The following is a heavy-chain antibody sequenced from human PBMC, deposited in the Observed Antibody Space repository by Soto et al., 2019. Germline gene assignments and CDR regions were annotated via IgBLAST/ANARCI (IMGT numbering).Heavy chain of an antibody. V-gene: IGHV4-30-4*01. J-gene: IGHJ4*02. Sequence: QVQLQESGPGLVKPSQTLSLTCTVSGGSISSGDYYWSWIRQPPGKGLEWIGYIYYSGSTYYNPSLKSRVTISVDTSKNQISLKLSSVTAADTAVYYCARGRDVNGYSGYDPGYFDYWGQGTLVTVSS. CDR2: IYYSGST. D-gene: IGHD5-12*01. CDR1: GGSISSGDYY. CDR3: ARGRDVNGYSGYDPGYFDY.